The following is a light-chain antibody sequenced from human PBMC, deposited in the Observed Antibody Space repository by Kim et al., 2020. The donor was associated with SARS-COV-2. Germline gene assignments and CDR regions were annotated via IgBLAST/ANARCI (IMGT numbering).Light chain of an antibody. CDR2: GAS. V-gene: IGKV3-15*01. CDR1: QSVSSN. CDR3: QQYNSWPLT. Sequence: VSPGERATLSCRASQSVSSNLAWYQQKPGQAPRLLIYGASTRATGIPARFGGNGSGTEFTLTISSLQSEDFAVYYCQQYNSWPLTFGGGTKVDIK. J-gene: IGKJ4*01.